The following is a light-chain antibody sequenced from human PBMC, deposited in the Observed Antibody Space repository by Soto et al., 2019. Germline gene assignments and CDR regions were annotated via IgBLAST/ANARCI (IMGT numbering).Light chain of an antibody. CDR2: GNT. V-gene: IGLV1-40*01. CDR1: SSNIGAGYD. J-gene: IGLJ3*02. CDR3: QSYDSSLRAWV. Sequence: QSVLTQPPSVSGAPGQRVTISCTASSSNIGAGYDVHWYQQLPGTAPKLLIYGNTNRPSWVPDRFSGSKSGTSASLAITGLQAEDEADYYCQSYDSSLRAWVFGGGTKVTVL.